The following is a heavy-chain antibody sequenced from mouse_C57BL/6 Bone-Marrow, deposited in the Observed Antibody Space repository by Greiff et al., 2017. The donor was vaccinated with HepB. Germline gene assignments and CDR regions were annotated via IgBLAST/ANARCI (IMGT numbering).Heavy chain of an antibody. CDR3: AKSFTYDYGGRFAY. CDR2: IYPGSGST. D-gene: IGHD2-4*01. Sequence: QVLLQQPGAELVKPGASVKMSCKASGYTFTSYWITWVKQRPGQGLEWIGDIYPGSGSTNYNEKFKSKATLTVDTSSSTAYMQLSSLTSEDSAVYYWAKSFTYDYGGRFAYWGQGTLVNVSA. V-gene: IGHV1-55*01. CDR1: GYTFTSYW. J-gene: IGHJ3*01.